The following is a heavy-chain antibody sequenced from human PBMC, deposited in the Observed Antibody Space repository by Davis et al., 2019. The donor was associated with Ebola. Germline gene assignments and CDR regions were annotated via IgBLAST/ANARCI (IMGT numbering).Heavy chain of an antibody. Sequence: MPSETLSLTCDVSGGSLSGHHWSWIRQPPGKGLEWIGEINHSGNTDHNSSLESRLTISVDTSKNQVSLELSSVTAADTAVYYCARLSTYSYGSGGFYKSLLDWYFDLWGRGTLVTVSS. CDR2: INHSGNT. V-gene: IGHV4-34*01. D-gene: IGHD3-10*01. CDR1: GGSLSGHH. J-gene: IGHJ2*01. CDR3: ARLSTYSYGSGGFYKSLLDWYFDL.